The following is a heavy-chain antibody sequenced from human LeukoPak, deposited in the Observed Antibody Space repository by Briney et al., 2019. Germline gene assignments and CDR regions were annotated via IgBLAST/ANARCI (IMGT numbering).Heavy chain of an antibody. Sequence: GASVKVSCKVSGYALTELSIHWVRQPPGKGFEWMGGVDPKDGETIYANNFHDRVTVTDDRSTDTSSMELRGLKSEDPALYYCAGDVRVSGGKYYRGFWGQGTLVTVSS. J-gene: IGHJ4*02. CDR1: GYALTELS. V-gene: IGHV1-24*01. D-gene: IGHD5-12*01. CDR2: VDPKDGET. CDR3: AGDVRVSGGKYYRGF.